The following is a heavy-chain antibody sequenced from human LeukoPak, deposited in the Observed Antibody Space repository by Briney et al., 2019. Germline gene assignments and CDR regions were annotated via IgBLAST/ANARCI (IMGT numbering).Heavy chain of an antibody. CDR3: ARGRHPGPTWISEY. J-gene: IGHJ4*02. CDR2: MNPNSGNT. D-gene: IGHD5-12*01. CDR1: KYTFTSYD. V-gene: IGHV1-8*01. Sequence: GASVKVSCKAFKYTFTSYDINWVRQATGQGLEWMGWMNPNSGNTGYAQKFQGRVTMTRNTSISTAYMELSSLTSEDTAVYYCARGRHPGPTWISEYWGQGTLVTVSS.